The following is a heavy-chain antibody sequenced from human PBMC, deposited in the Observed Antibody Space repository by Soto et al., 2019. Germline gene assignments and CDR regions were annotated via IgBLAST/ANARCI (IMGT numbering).Heavy chain of an antibody. Sequence: ASVKVSCKASGYTFTGYYMHWVRQAPGQGLEWMGWINPNSGGTNYAQKFQSRVTMTRDTSISTAYMELSRLRSDDTAVYYCARDSYSSSWYGSFDYWGQGTLVTVSS. CDR1: GYTFTGYY. V-gene: IGHV1-2*02. J-gene: IGHJ4*02. D-gene: IGHD6-13*01. CDR3: ARDSYSSSWYGSFDY. CDR2: INPNSGGT.